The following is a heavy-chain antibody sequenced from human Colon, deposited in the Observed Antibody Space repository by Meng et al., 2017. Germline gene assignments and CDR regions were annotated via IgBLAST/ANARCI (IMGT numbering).Heavy chain of an antibody. CDR1: GFSFDSYA. D-gene: IGHD1-26*01. Sequence: QLLESGGDLVQPGGSLRLSCAASGFSFDSYAMNWVRQAPGKGLEWVSGMSADGVKTYYADSVKGRFTISRDNSKKILYLQMSRLRVEDTAVYYCAKEEGGLVGAAPDLWGQGSLVTVSS. V-gene: IGHV3-23*01. CDR2: MSADGVKT. J-gene: IGHJ4*02. CDR3: AKEEGGLVGAAPDL.